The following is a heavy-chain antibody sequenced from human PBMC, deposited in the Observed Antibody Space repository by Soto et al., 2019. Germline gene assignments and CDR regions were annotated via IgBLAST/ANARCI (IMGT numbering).Heavy chain of an antibody. J-gene: IGHJ6*03. D-gene: IGHD6-6*01. CDR2: ISGRSRTI. CDR3: ARGEQLVDYYYWYMDV. CDR1: GFTLSNYS. V-gene: IGHV3-48*01. Sequence: GGSLRLSCAASGFTLSNYSMNWVRQAPGKGLEWVSYISGRSRTIYYADSVKGRFSISRDSAKNSLYLQMNSLRAEDTAVYYCARGEQLVDYYYWYMDVWGKGTTVTVSS.